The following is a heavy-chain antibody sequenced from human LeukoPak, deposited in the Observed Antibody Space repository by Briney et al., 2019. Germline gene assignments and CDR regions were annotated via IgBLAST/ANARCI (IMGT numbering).Heavy chain of an antibody. D-gene: IGHD3-22*01. J-gene: IGHJ3*01. CDR1: RDSFSSRFHY. CDR3: ARNPPNYYDSSGRMGAFDV. CDR2: ISTTGSY. Sequence: SETLSLTCNVSRDSFSSRFHYWSWIRQPAGGGLEWIGRISTTGSYNYNPSLKSRVTISVDTTNFQFSLELTSVTAADTAVYYCARNPPNYYDSSGRMGAFDVWGQGTMVTVSS. V-gene: IGHV4-61*02.